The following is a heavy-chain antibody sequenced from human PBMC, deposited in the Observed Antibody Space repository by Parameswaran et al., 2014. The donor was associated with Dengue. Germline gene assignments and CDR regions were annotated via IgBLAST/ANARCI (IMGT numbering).Heavy chain of an antibody. V-gene: IGHV2-26*01. Sequence: VRQAPGKALEWLAHIFSNDEKSYSTSLKSRLTISKDTSKSQVVLTMTNMDPVDTATYYCARIRANYYDSSGYYYVPTYYYYGMDVWGQGTTVTVSS. CDR3: ARIRANYYDSSGYYYVPTYYYYGMDV. D-gene: IGHD3-22*01. J-gene: IGHJ6*02. CDR2: IFSNDEK.